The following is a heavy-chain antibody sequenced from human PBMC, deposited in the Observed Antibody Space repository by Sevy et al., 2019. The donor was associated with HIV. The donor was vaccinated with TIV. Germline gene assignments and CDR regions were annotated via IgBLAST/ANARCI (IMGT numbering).Heavy chain of an antibody. CDR3: ARERYYDSSGYYPYYFDY. CDR2: INHSGST. CDR1: GGSFSGYY. Sequence: SETPSLTCAVYGGSFSGYYWSWIRQPPGKGLEWIGEINHSGSTNYNPSLKSRVTISVDTSKNQFSLKLSSVTAADTAVYYCARERYYDSSGYYPYYFDYWGQGTLVTVSS. D-gene: IGHD3-22*01. V-gene: IGHV4-34*01. J-gene: IGHJ4*02.